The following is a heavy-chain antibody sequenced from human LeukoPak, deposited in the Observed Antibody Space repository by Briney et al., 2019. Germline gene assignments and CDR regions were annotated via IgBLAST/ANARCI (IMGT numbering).Heavy chain of an antibody. D-gene: IGHD7-27*01. Sequence: VASVKVFCKASGYTFSGYFIHLVRQAAGQRLEWMGRINADSGGPEYPPNFQGRVTMTRDTSTSTASMELSRLTSDDTAVYYCARDLSSTPNWEFHYWGQGTLVTVSS. CDR3: ARDLSSTPNWEFHY. J-gene: IGHJ4*02. CDR1: GYTFSGYF. CDR2: INADSGGP. V-gene: IGHV1-2*06.